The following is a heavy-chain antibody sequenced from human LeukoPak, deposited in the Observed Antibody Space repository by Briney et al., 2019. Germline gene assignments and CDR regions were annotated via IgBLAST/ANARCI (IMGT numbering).Heavy chain of an antibody. Sequence: PGGSLRLSCAASGFTFSSYSMNWVRQAPGKGLEWVSSISSSSSYIYYADSVKGRFTISRDNAKNSLYLQMNSLRAEDTAVYYCARGYRYNWSYVDAFDIWGQGTMVTVSS. CDR3: ARGYRYNWSYVDAFDI. V-gene: IGHV3-21*01. D-gene: IGHD1-7*01. CDR1: GFTFSSYS. CDR2: ISSSSSYI. J-gene: IGHJ3*02.